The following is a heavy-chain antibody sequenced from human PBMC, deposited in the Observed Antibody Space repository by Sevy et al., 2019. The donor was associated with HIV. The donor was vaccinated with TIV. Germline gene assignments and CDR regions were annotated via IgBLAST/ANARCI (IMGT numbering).Heavy chain of an antibody. CDR2: ISYDGSNK. CDR3: ARDRDIVVVPAAVYYYYGMDV. V-gene: IGHV3-30*04. CDR1: GFTFSSYA. Sequence: GGSLRLSCAASGFTFSSYAMHWVRQAPGKGLEWVAVISYDGSNKYYADSVKGRFTISRDNSKNTLYLQMNSLRAVDTAVYYCARDRDIVVVPAAVYYYYGMDVWGQGTTVTVSS. D-gene: IGHD2-2*01. J-gene: IGHJ6*02.